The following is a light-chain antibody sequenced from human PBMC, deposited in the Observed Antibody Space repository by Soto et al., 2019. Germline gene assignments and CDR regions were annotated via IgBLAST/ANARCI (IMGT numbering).Light chain of an antibody. CDR2: AAS. CDR3: LQHNNYPPLT. Sequence: DIQMTQSPSSLSASVGDRVTITCRASQGIRNDLAWYQQKPGRAPKRLIYAASSLQSGVPPRFSGSGSGTEFTLTISSLQPEDFATYYCLQHNNYPPLTFGGGTKVEIK. J-gene: IGKJ4*01. CDR1: QGIRND. V-gene: IGKV1-17*01.